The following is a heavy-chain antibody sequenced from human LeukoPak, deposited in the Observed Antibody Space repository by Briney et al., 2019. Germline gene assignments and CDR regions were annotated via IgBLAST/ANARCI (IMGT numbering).Heavy chain of an antibody. V-gene: IGHV3-30*19. J-gene: IGHJ4*02. CDR3: ARDPGITVTTETY. CDR1: GFTFSSYG. D-gene: IGHD4-17*01. CDR2: ISYDGSNK. Sequence: GGSLRLSCAASGFTFSSYGMHWVRQAPGKGLEWVAVISYDGSNKYYADSVKGRFTISRDNSKNTLYLQMNSLRAEDTAVYYCARDPGITVTTETYWGQGTLVTVSS.